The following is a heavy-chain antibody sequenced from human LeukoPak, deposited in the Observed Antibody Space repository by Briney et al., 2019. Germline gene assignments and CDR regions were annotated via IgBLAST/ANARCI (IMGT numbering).Heavy chain of an antibody. Sequence: PGGSLRLSYVASGFTFGKYWMSWVRQAPGKGLEWVANIKQDGSEKYYVGSVKGRFTISRDNAKNSLYLQMNSLRAEDTAVYYCARTVVPDFWGRGTLVTVSS. CDR2: IKQDGSEK. CDR3: ARTVVPDF. J-gene: IGHJ2*01. CDR1: GFTFGKYW. V-gene: IGHV3-7*03. D-gene: IGHD2-21*02.